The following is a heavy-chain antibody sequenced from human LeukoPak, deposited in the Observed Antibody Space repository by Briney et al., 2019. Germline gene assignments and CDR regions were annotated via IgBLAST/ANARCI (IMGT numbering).Heavy chain of an antibody. CDR3: ARTADYYGSGSYFPWAYFDY. J-gene: IGHJ4*02. CDR2: IWYDGSNK. D-gene: IGHD3-10*01. Sequence: SGGSLRLSCAASGFTFSSYGMHWVRQAPGKGLEWVAVIWYDGSNKYFADSVKGRFTISRDNSKNTLYLQMNSLRAEDTAVYYCARTADYYGSGSYFPWAYFDYWGQGSLVTVSS. CDR1: GFTFSSYG. V-gene: IGHV3-33*01.